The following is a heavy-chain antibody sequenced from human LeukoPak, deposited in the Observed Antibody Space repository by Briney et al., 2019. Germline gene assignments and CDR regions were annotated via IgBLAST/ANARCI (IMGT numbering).Heavy chain of an antibody. J-gene: IGHJ4*02. CDR1: GGSFSGYY. D-gene: IGHD6-19*01. CDR3: ARSTKYSSGWSPFDY. CDR2: INHSGST. V-gene: IGHV4-34*01. Sequence: PSETLSLTCAVYGGSFSGYYWNWIRQPPGKGLEWIGEINHSGSTNYNPSLKSRVTISVDTSKNQFSLKLSSVTAADTAVYYCARSTKYSSGWSPFDYWGQGTLVTVSS.